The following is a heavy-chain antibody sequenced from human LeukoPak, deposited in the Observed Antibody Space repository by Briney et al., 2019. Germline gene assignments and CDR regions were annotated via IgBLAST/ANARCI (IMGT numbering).Heavy chain of an antibody. D-gene: IGHD3-22*01. J-gene: IGHJ4*02. CDR1: GYSFTSHW. CDR3: ARQGQAVSLDY. CDR2: INPVDSDT. V-gene: IGHV5-51*01. Sequence: GESLKISCKGSGYSFTSHWIGWVRQKPGKGLEWMGIINPVDSDTRHSPSFQGQVTMSVDKSISTAFLQWSGLKASDTAMYYCARQGQAVSLDYWGQGTLVTVSS.